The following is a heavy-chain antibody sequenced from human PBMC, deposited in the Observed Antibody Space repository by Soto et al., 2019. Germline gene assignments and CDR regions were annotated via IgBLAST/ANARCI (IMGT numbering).Heavy chain of an antibody. CDR2: IYYSGST. J-gene: IGHJ3*02. D-gene: IGHD6-19*01. CDR3: ARGGSSGWYAALAAFDI. CDR1: GGSISSYY. V-gene: IGHV4-59*01. Sequence: QVQLQESGPGLVKPSETLSLTCTVSGGSISSYYWSWIRQPPGKGLEWIGYIYYSGSTNYNPSLKSRVTISVDTSKNQFSLKLSSVTAADTAVYYCARGGSSGWYAALAAFDIWGQGTMVTVSS.